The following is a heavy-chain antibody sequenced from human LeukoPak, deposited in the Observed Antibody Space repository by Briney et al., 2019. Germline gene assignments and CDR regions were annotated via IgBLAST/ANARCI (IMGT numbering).Heavy chain of an antibody. D-gene: IGHD2-2*01. J-gene: IGHJ6*03. V-gene: IGHV4-39*07. CDR2: IYYSGST. Sequence: PSETLSLTCTVSGGSISSSSYYWGWIRQPPGKGLEWIGSIYYSGSTYYNPSLKSRVTISVDTSKNQFSLKLSSVTAADTAVYYCARVVIGSPHYYCYYMDVWGKGTTVTVSS. CDR3: ARVVIGSPHYYCYYMDV. CDR1: GGSISSSSYY.